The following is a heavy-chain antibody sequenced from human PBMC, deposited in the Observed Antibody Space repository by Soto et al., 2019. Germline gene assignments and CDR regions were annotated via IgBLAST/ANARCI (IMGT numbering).Heavy chain of an antibody. Sequence: QVQLVESGGGLVKPGGSLRLSCAASGFTFSTIYMSWIRQAPGKGLEWVSSITSSSSYTNYAASVKGRFTISRDDAKNSLYLQMDRLRAEDTAISYCARVQAWQWLQTGGVLDCWGQGTLVTVSS. CDR2: ITSSSSYT. J-gene: IGHJ4*02. V-gene: IGHV3-11*05. CDR1: GFTFSTIY. CDR3: ARVQAWQWLQTGGVLDC. D-gene: IGHD6-19*01.